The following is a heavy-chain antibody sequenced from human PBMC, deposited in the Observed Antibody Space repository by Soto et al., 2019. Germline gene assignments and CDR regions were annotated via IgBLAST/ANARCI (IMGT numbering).Heavy chain of an antibody. CDR2: ISYDGSNK. CDR1: GFTFSSYA. CDR3: ARDFHYYFWSGYYVYYYGMDV. Sequence: PGGSLRLSCAASGFTFSSYAMHWVRQAPGKGLEWVAVISYDGSNKYYADSVKGRFTISRDNSKNTLYLQMNSLRAEDTAVYYCARDFHYYFWSGYYVYYYGMDVWGQGTTVTVSS. D-gene: IGHD3-3*01. J-gene: IGHJ6*02. V-gene: IGHV3-30-3*01.